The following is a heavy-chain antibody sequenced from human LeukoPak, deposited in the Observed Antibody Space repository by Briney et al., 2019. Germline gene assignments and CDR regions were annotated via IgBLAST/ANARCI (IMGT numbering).Heavy chain of an antibody. D-gene: IGHD2-2*01. J-gene: IGHJ5*02. CDR1: GYTFTSYG. CDR2: ISACNGNT. Sequence: ASVKVSCKASGYTFTSYGISWVRQAPGQGLEWMGWISACNGNTNYAQKLQGRVTMTTDTSTSTAYMELRSLRSDDTAVYYCARGFGYCSSTSCYEGWFDPWGQGTLVTVSS. V-gene: IGHV1-18*01. CDR3: ARGFGYCSSTSCYEGWFDP.